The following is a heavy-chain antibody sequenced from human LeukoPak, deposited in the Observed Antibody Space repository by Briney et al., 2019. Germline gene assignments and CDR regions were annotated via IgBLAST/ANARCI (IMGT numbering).Heavy chain of an antibody. CDR2: IYHSGST. CDR3: ARGQIYCGGDCYSRDFDY. CDR1: GYSISSGYY. J-gene: IGHJ4*02. Sequence: SETLSLTCAVSGYSISSGYYWGWIRQPPGKGLEWIGSIYHSGSTYYNPSLKSRVTISVDTSKNQFSLKLSSVTAADTAVYYCARGQIYCGGDCYSRDFDYWGQGTLVTVSS. V-gene: IGHV4-38-2*01. D-gene: IGHD2-21*02.